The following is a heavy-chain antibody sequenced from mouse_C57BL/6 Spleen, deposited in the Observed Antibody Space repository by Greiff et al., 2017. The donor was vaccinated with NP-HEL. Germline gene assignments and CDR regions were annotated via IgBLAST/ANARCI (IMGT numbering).Heavy chain of an antibody. CDR1: GFSLTSYA. V-gene: IGHV2-9-1*01. CDR2: IWTGGGT. CDR3: ARNLDSSGLGDFDY. D-gene: IGHD3-2*02. J-gene: IGHJ2*01. Sequence: VQLQQSGPGLVAPSQSLSITCTVSGFSLTSYAISWVRQPPGKGLEWLGVIWTGGGTNYNSALKSRLSISKDNSKSQVFLKMNSLQTDDTARYYCARNLDSSGLGDFDYWGQGTTLTVSS.